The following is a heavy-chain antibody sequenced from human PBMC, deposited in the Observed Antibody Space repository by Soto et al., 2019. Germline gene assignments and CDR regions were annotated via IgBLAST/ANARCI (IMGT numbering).Heavy chain of an antibody. Sequence: EVQLLESGGGLVQPGGSLRLSCAASGFTFSSYAMSWVRQAPGKGLEWVSAISGSGGSTYYADSVKGRFTISRDNSKNTLYLRMNSLRAEDTAVYDCAKGGDYGSGLFDPWGQGTLVTVSS. J-gene: IGHJ5*02. CDR1: GFTFSSYA. D-gene: IGHD3-10*01. CDR3: AKGGDYGSGLFDP. V-gene: IGHV3-23*01. CDR2: ISGSGGST.